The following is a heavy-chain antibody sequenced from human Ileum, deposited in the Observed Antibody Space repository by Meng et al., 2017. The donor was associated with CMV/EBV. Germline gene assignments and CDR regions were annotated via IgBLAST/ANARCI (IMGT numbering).Heavy chain of an antibody. D-gene: IGHD5-18*01. Sequence: SCAASGFISSGSPMHWVRQASGKGLEWVGHIRSKANSYATAYAASVEGRFTISRDDSKNTAYLQMNSLKAEDTAVYYCARQTDSYHDYWGQGTLVTVSS. CDR2: IRSKANSYAT. J-gene: IGHJ4*02. CDR3: ARQTDSYHDY. V-gene: IGHV3-73*01. CDR1: GFISSGSP.